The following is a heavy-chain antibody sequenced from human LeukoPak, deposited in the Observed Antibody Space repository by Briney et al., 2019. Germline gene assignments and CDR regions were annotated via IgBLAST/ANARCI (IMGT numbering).Heavy chain of an antibody. Sequence: TSETLSLTCTVSGGSISSYYWSWIRQPAGKGLEWIGRIYTSGSTNYNPSLKSRVTMSVDTSKNQFSLKLSSVTAADTAVYYCARDTPRMTTVTTFDYWGQGTLVTVSS. CDR2: IYTSGST. CDR1: GGSISSYY. J-gene: IGHJ4*02. CDR3: ARDTPRMTTVTTFDY. V-gene: IGHV4-4*07. D-gene: IGHD4-17*01.